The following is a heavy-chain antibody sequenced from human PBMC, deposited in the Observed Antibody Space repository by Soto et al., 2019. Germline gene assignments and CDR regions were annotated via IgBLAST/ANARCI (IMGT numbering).Heavy chain of an antibody. CDR3: ARHRGDGYNLSWFDP. CDR2: IYYSGST. D-gene: IGHD5-12*01. J-gene: IGHJ5*02. CDR1: GGSISSSSYY. V-gene: IGHV4-39*01. Sequence: ETLSLTCTVSGGSISSSSYYWGWIRQPPGKGLEWIGSIYYSGSTYYNPSLKSRVTISVDTSKNQFSLKLSSVTAADTAVYYCARHRGDGYNLSWFDPWGQGTLVTVSS.